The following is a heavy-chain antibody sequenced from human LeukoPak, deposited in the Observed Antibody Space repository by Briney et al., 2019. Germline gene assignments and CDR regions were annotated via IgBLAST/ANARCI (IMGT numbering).Heavy chain of an antibody. CDR3: ARHGGGGESYPRVFDY. CDR2: IYYSGST. CDR1: GGSISPYY. V-gene: IGHV4-59*08. D-gene: IGHD1-26*01. J-gene: IGHJ4*02. Sequence: KASDTLSLTCTASGGSISPYYWSWIRQPPGKGLEWIGYIYYSGSTNYNPSLKSRVTISVDTSKNQFSLELSSVTAADTAMYYCARHGGGGESYPRVFDYWGRGNLVTVSS.